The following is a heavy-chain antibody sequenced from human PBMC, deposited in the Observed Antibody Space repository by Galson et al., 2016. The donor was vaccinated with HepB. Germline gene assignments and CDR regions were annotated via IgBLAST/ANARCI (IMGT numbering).Heavy chain of an antibody. CDR2: ISYSGSP. V-gene: IGHV4-31*03. CDR1: GVSITTNNYF. Sequence: TLSLTCSVSGVSITTNNYFWGWVRQYPGKGLEWIGYISYSGSPHYNPSLTGRVIISADTSTNQFSLTVNSVTAADTAAYYCAVQQNHVFDFWGLGTLVTVSS. D-gene: IGHD1-14*01. J-gene: IGHJ4*02. CDR3: AVQQNHVFDF.